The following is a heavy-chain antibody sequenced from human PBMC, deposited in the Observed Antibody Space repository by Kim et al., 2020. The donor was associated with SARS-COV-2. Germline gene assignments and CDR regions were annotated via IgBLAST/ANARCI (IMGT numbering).Heavy chain of an antibody. J-gene: IGHJ4*02. V-gene: IGHV3-7*01. CDR1: GFTFTTYW. CDR2: INEHGSHI. Sequence: GGSLRLSCAASGFTFTTYWMTWVRQAPGKGLEWVGNINEHGSHIYYGDSVRGRFTISRDNAKNSLYLQMNSLRAEDSAVYFCARSTNGCLCDDWGQGTLATVSS. CDR3: ARSTNGCLCDD. D-gene: IGHD2-2*01.